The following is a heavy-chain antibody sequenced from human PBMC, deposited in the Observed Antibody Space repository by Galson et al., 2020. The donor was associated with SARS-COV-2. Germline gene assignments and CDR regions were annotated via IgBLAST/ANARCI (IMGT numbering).Heavy chain of an antibody. CDR3: ARGGRYYDSSGTNYVDY. D-gene: IGHD3-22*01. CDR1: GGSISSGDYY. Sequence: ETSETLSLTCTVSGGSISSGDYYWSWIRQPPGKGLEWIGYIYYSGSTYYNPSLKSRVTISVDTSKNQFSLKLSSVTAADTAVYYCARGGRYYDSSGTNYVDYWGQGTLVTVSS. J-gene: IGHJ4*02. V-gene: IGHV4-30-4*01. CDR2: IYYSGST.